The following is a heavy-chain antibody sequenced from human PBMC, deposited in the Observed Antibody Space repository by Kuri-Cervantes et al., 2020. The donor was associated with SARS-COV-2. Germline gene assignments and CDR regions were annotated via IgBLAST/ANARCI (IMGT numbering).Heavy chain of an antibody. CDR1: GGSISSYY. J-gene: IGHJ2*01. CDR3: ARGLRPYWYFDL. Sequence: SETLSLTCTVSGGSISSYYWSWIRQPPGKGLEWIGEINHSGSTNYNPSLKSRVTISVDTSKNQFSLKLSSVTAADTAVYYCARGLRPYWYFDLWGRGTLVTVSS. V-gene: IGHV4-34*01. CDR2: INHSGST.